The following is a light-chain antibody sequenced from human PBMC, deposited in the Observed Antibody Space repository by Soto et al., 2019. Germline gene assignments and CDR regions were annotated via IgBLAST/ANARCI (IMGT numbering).Light chain of an antibody. Sequence: QSVLAQPASVSGSPGQSITISCTGTSSDVGAYNSVSWYQQHPHRAPQVIIYKGTQRPSGVSNRFSGSTSGNAASLTISALQTDDEADYFCCSSATESTSVCGTGLKFAVL. J-gene: IGLJ1*01. CDR2: KGT. V-gene: IGLV2-23*01. CDR3: CSSATESTSV. CDR1: SSDVGAYNS.